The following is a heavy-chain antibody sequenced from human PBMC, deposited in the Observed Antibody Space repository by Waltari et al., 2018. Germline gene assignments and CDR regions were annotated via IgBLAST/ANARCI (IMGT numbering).Heavy chain of an antibody. CDR3: VRRGEYCSGGSCPDVFDL. D-gene: IGHD2-15*01. CDR2: GYNGGTS. Sequence: QLRLQESGPGLVKPSETLSLTCTVYGDSMDKSRYFWGWIRRPPGEGLEWSASGYNGGTSYYNPSLKSRLSGFVDTSKNQFSLNLTSMTAADTAVYYCVRRGEYCSGGSCPDVFDLWGQGTMVTVSS. V-gene: IGHV4-39*01. CDR1: GDSMDKSRYF. J-gene: IGHJ3*01.